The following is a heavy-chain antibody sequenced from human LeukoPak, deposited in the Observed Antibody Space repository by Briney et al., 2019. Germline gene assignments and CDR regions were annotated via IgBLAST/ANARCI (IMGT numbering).Heavy chain of an antibody. V-gene: IGHV3-11*01. CDR1: GFTFSDYY. J-gene: IGHJ6*02. Sequence: PGGSLRLSCAASGFTFSDYYMSWIRQAPGKGLEWVSYISSSGSTIYYADSVKGRFTISRDNAKNPLYLQMNSLRAEDTAVYYCARDYCSSTSCYYYYYYGMDVWGQGTTVTVSS. CDR2: ISSSGSTI. CDR3: ARDYCSSTSCYYYYYYGMDV. D-gene: IGHD2-2*01.